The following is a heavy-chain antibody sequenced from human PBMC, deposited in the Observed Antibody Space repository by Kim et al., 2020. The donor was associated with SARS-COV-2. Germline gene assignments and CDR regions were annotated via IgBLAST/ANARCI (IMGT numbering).Heavy chain of an antibody. D-gene: IGHD3-22*01. CDR2: INAGNGNT. V-gene: IGHV1-3*01. J-gene: IGHJ5*02. CDR3: ARDYYPSVNTMIVVGAGWFDP. CDR1: GYTFTSYA. Sequence: ASVKVSCKASGYTFTSYAMHWVRQAPGQRLEWMGWINAGNGNTKYSQKFQGRVTITRDTSASTAYMELSSLRSEDTAVYYCARDYYPSVNTMIVVGAGWFDPWGQGTLVTVSS.